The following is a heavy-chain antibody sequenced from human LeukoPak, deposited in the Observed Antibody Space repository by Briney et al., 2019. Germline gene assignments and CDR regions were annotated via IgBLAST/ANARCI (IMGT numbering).Heavy chain of an antibody. V-gene: IGHV1-18*01. D-gene: IGHD3-3*01. Sequence: GASVKVSCKASGYTFTSYGISWVRQAPGQGLEWMGWISAYNGNTNYAQKLQGRVTMTTDTSTSTAYMELRSLRSDDTAVYYCARAMTAYYDFWSGYYGFDYWGQGTLVTVSS. J-gene: IGHJ4*02. CDR1: GYTFTSYG. CDR2: ISAYNGNT. CDR3: ARAMTAYYDFWSGYYGFDY.